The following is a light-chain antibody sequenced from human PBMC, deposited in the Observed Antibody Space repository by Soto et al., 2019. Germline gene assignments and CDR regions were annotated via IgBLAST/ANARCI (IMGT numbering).Light chain of an antibody. CDR1: QSVSSSY. J-gene: IGKJ1*01. V-gene: IGKV3-20*01. Sequence: EIVLTQSPGTLSLSPGERATLSCRASQSVSSSYLAWYQQKPGQAPRLLIYGASSRATGIPDRFSGSGSGTDFTLTISRLEPEDFALYHCQQYGSSPGTFGQGIKVEIK. CDR2: GAS. CDR3: QQYGSSPGT.